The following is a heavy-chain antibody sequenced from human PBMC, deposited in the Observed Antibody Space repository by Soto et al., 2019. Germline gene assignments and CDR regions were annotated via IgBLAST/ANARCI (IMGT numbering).Heavy chain of an antibody. CDR3: ASGSPYYNDSSGYFDY. J-gene: IGHJ4*01. D-gene: IGHD3-22*01. CDR1: GGSISSYY. Sequence: KASETLSLTCTVSGGSISSYYWSWIRQPPGKGLEWIGYIYYSGSTNYNPSIKSRVTISVDTPKNQFSQKLSSVTAAETAVYYCASGSPYYNDSSGYFDYWGQGTLVTVS. CDR2: IYYSGST. V-gene: IGHV4-59*01.